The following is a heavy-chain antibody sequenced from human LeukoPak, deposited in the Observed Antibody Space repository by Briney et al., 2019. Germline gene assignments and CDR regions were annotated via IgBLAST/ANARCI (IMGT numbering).Heavy chain of an antibody. V-gene: IGHV4-34*01. CDR1: GGSFSGYY. CDR2: INHSGST. J-gene: IGHJ4*02. CDR3: ARTRYGSGSYTFLDY. Sequence: SETLSLTCAVYGGSFSGYYWSWIRQPPGKGLEWIGEINHSGSTNYNPSPKSRVTMSIDTSKNQFSLKLSSVTAADTAVYYCARTRYGSGSYTFLDYWGQGTLVTVSS. D-gene: IGHD3-10*01.